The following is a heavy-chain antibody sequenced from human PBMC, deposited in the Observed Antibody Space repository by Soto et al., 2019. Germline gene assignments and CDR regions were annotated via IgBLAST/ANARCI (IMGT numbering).Heavy chain of an antibody. Sequence: QVQLQESGPGLVKPSQTLSLTCTVSGDSISSVNYCWSWVRQPPDKGLEWIGHIYNGGSTYSNPSLKSRVTISVDTSENQFSLXXTSVSXXDTXVYYXXRGPXGDKVDYWGQGTLVTVSS. CDR2: IYNGGST. D-gene: IGHD3-10*01. CDR1: GDSISSVNYC. J-gene: IGHJ4*02. CDR3: XRGPXGDKVDY. V-gene: IGHV4-30-4*01.